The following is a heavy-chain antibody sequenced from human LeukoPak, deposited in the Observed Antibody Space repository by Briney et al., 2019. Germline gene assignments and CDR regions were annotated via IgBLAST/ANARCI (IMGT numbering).Heavy chain of an antibody. V-gene: IGHV3-30-3*01. CDR3: AREGYYGSGSPPSLYFDY. Sequence: GGSLRLSCAASGFTFRNYVIHWVRQAPGKGLGWVAVTSSDLNVKLYADSVKGRFTIARDNSRSTLYLQMNSLRPEDTAIYYCAREGYYGSGSPPSLYFDYWGQGTLVTVSS. CDR2: TSSDLNVK. J-gene: IGHJ4*02. D-gene: IGHD3-10*01. CDR1: GFTFRNYV.